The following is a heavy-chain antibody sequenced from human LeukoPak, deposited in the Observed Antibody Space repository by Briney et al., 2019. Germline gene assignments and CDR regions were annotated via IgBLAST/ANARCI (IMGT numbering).Heavy chain of an antibody. V-gene: IGHV3-23*01. CDR2: ISDSGDRT. J-gene: IGHJ5*02. CDR3: ARDLGGKVIENWFDP. D-gene: IGHD2-15*01. Sequence: PGGSLRLSCAASGFTFSSYDMNWVRQAPGKGLEWVSGISDSGDRTYYADSVKGRFTISRDNSKNTLYLQMNSLRAEDTAVYYCARDLGGKVIENWFDPWGQGTLVTVSS. CDR1: GFTFSSYD.